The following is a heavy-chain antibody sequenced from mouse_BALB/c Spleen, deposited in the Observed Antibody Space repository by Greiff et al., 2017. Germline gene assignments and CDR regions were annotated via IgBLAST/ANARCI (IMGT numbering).Heavy chain of an antibody. V-gene: IGHV1S22*01. Sequence: LKQPGSELVRPGASVKLSCKASGYTFTSYWMHWVKQRHGQGLEWIGNIYPGSGSTNYDEKFKSKGTLTVDTSSSTAYMHLSSLTSEDSAVYYCTRSLYDGYFYAMDYWGQGTSVTVSS. CDR2: IYPGSGST. CDR1: GYTFTSYW. D-gene: IGHD2-3*01. J-gene: IGHJ4*01. CDR3: TRSLYDGYFYAMDY.